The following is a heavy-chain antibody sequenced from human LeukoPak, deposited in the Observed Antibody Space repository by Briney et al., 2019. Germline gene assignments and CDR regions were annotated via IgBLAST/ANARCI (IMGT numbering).Heavy chain of an antibody. CDR3: SAGPHFDY. J-gene: IGHJ4*02. D-gene: IGHD1-14*01. CDR2: INDDGSAT. CDR1: GFTFSNYW. V-gene: IGHV3-74*01. Sequence: GGSLRLSCAASGFTFSNYWMHWVRQVPGKGLVWVSRINDDGSATFYADSVKGRFTISRDNAKNTLFLQINSLRAEDTAVYYCSAGPHFDYWGQGTLVTVSS.